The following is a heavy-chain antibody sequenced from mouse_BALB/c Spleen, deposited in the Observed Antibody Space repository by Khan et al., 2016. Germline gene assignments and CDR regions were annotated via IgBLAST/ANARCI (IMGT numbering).Heavy chain of an antibody. J-gene: IGHJ1*01. Sequence: EVELVESGGGLVQPGGSLKLSCAASGFTFSSYTMSWVRQTPEKRLEWVAYISNGNSTYYPDTVKGRFTISRDNAKNTLYLQMSSLKSEDTAIYYCARLGGRPYWYFAVWGAGTTVTVSS. V-gene: IGHV5-12-2*01. CDR3: ARLGGRPYWYFAV. CDR2: ISNGNST. CDR1: GFTFSSYT.